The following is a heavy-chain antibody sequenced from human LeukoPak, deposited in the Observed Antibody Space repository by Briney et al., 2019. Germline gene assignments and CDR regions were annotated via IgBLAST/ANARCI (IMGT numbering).Heavy chain of an antibody. CDR3: TRESADLKFFDF. V-gene: IGHV1-46*01. CDR1: GYTFSWHY. CDR2: INPSGSST. J-gene: IGHJ4*02. Sequence: GASVKVSCKASGYTFSWHYMHWVRQAPGQGLEWLGQINPSGSSTGYAQKFQGRVTLTRDTSTSTLYLALSSLRSEDTAVYYCTRESADLKFFDFWGREPWSPSPQ.